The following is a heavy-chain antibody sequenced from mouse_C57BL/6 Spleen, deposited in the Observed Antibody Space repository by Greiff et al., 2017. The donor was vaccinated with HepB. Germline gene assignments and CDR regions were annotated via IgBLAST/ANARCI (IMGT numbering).Heavy chain of an antibody. Sequence: QVQLKESGAELVKPGASVKLSCKASGYTFTEYTIHWVKQRPGQGLEWIGWFYPGSGSIKYNEKFKDKATLTADKSSSTVYMELSRLTSEDSAVYFCSRHEGVDLFGDAMDYWGQGTSVTVSS. V-gene: IGHV1-62-2*01. CDR3: SRHEGVDLFGDAMDY. J-gene: IGHJ4*01. CDR1: GYTFTEYT. D-gene: IGHD2-3*01. CDR2: FYPGSGSI.